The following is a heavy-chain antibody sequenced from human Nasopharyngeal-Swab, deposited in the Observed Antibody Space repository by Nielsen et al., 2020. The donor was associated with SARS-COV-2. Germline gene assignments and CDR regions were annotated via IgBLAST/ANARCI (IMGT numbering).Heavy chain of an antibody. Sequence: GESLKISCAASGFTFSSYWMSWVRQAPGKGLEWVANIKQDGSEKYYVDSVKGRFTISRDNAKNSLYLQMNSLRAEDTAVYYCARDRYYYDSSGWAFDIWGQGTMVTVSS. CDR2: IKQDGSEK. J-gene: IGHJ3*02. D-gene: IGHD3-22*01. V-gene: IGHV3-7*01. CDR1: GFTFSSYW. CDR3: ARDRYYYDSSGWAFDI.